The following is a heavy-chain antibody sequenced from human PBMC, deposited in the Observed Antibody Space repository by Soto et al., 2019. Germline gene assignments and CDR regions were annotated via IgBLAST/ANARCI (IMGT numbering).Heavy chain of an antibody. J-gene: IGHJ3*01. V-gene: IGHV3-23*01. CDR1: GFTFNNYA. D-gene: IGHD2-8*01. Sequence: GGSLRLSCAASGFTFNNYAMNWVRQAPGRGLEWVSIISPNGESTYYADSVKGRFTISRDNSQNTVFLQMNSLRAEDTAIYFCAKVRLTDYLRYAPHLWGQGTLVTVSS. CDR3: AKVRLTDYLRYAPHL. CDR2: ISPNGEST.